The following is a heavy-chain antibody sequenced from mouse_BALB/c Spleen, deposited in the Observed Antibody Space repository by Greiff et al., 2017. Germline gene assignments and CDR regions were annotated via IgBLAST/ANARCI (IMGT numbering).Heavy chain of an antibody. J-gene: IGHJ3*01. CDR2: ISYSGST. CDR3: ARGLRLRPWFAY. V-gene: IGHV3-2*02. D-gene: IGHD1-2*01. Sequence: EVKVEESGPGLVKPSQSLSLTCTVTGYSITSDYAWNWIRQFPGNKLEWMGYISYSGSTSYNPSLKSRISITRDTSKNQFFLQLNSVTTEDTATYYCARGLRLRPWFAYWGQGTLVTVSA. CDR1: GYSITSDYA.